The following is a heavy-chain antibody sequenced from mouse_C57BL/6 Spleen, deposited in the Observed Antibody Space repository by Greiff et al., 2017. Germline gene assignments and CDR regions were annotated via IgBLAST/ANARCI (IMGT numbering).Heavy chain of an antibody. CDR1: GYSFTDYN. CDR3: ARAGYYGSAWFAY. J-gene: IGHJ3*01. V-gene: IGHV1-39*01. Sequence: VQLQQSGPELVKPGASVKISCKASGYSFTDYNMNWVKQSNGKSLEWIGVINPNYGTTSYNQKFKGKATLTVDPSSSTAYMQLNSLTSEDSAVYDGARAGYYGSAWFAYWGQGTLVTVSA. D-gene: IGHD1-1*01. CDR2: INPNYGTT.